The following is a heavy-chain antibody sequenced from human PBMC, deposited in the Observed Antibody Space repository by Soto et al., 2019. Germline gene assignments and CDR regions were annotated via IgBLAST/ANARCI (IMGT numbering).Heavy chain of an antibody. Sequence: LSKARMGVSWIRQPPGKALEWLAHIFWNDERSYNTSLKSRLTISRDTSKSQVVLTMTNVDPVDTGTYFCARALREELPIYYFDYWGQGTLVTVSS. J-gene: IGHJ4*02. CDR1: LSKARMG. CDR3: ARALREELPIYYFDY. CDR2: IFWNDER. V-gene: IGHV2-26*01. D-gene: IGHD1-7*01.